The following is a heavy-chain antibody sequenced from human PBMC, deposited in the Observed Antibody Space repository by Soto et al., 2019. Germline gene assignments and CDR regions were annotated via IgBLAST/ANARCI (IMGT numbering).Heavy chain of an antibody. Sequence: QVQLQESGPGLVKPSQTLSLTCTVSGGSISSGAYYWSWIRQPPGKGLEWIGYIYYSGSTYYNPYLKSRVTISVDTSKNQFSLKLSSVTAADTAVYYCARERPDGSRLDPWGQGTLVTVSS. CDR1: GGSISSGAYY. V-gene: IGHV4-30-4*01. CDR2: IYYSGST. J-gene: IGHJ5*02. D-gene: IGHD6-13*01. CDR3: ARERPDGSRLDP.